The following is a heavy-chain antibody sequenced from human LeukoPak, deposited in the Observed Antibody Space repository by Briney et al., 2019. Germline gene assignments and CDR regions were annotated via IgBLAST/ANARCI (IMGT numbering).Heavy chain of an antibody. CDR3: ARSRYSSSSHIYL. Sequence: ASVKVSCKASGYTFTGYYIHWVRQAPGQGLEWVGWINPNSGGTNYAQKFQGRVTMTRDTSISTAYMELSRLRSDDTAVYYCARSRYSSSSHIYLWGQGTLVSVSS. J-gene: IGHJ1*01. V-gene: IGHV1-2*02. CDR1: GYTFTGYY. D-gene: IGHD6-6*01. CDR2: INPNSGGT.